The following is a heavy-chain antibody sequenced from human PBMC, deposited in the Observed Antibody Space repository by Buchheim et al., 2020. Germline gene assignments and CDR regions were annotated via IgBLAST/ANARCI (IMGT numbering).Heavy chain of an antibody. CDR1: GFTFSDYY. CDR2: ISSSSSYT. V-gene: IGHV3-11*05. Sequence: QVQLVESGGGLVKPGGSLRLSCAASGFTFSDYYMSWIRQAPGKGLEWVSYISSSSSYTNYADSVKRRLTISRDIAKNSLYLQMNSLRAEDTAVYYCARMRAAAGIYYYYGMDVWGQGTT. D-gene: IGHD6-13*01. CDR3: ARMRAAAGIYYYYGMDV. J-gene: IGHJ6*02.